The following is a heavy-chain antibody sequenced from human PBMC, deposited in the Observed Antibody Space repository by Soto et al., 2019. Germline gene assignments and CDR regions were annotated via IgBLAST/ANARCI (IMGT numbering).Heavy chain of an antibody. Sequence: ASETLSLTCTVSGGSISNYYWSWIRQPPGKGLEWIGYFYYTGITNYNPSLKSRISMSVDTSKNQFSLKLSSVTAADTAVYYCARHVVESLSFGERVHHLDYWAHGTLVTGSS. CDR2: FYYTGIT. D-gene: IGHD3-10*01. J-gene: IGHJ4*01. CDR1: GGSISNYY. CDR3: ARHVVESLSFGERVHHLDY. V-gene: IGHV4-59*08.